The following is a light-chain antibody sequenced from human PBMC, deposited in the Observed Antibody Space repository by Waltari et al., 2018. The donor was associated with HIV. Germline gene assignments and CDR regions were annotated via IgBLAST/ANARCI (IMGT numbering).Light chain of an antibody. V-gene: IGKV3-20*01. Sequence: EVVLTQSPGTLSLSPGDRATFSCRASQRVRSSYLAWFQQKPGQAPRLIIYGASTRATGIPNRISGSESRTDFTLTISRLEPEDFAVYYCQQYDSSPRSFGQGTKVEI. CDR2: GAS. CDR3: QQYDSSPRS. CDR1: QRVRSSY. J-gene: IGKJ1*01.